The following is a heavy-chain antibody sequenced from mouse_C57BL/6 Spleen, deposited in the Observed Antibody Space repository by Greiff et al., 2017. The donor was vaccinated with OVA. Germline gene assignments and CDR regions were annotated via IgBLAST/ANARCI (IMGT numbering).Heavy chain of an antibody. CDR3: ARRGGHYAMDY. J-gene: IGHJ4*01. Sequence: VHLVESGAELVKPGASVKLSCKASGYTFTSYWMHWVKQTPGQGLEWIGMIHPNSGSTNYNEKFKSKATLTVDKSSSTAYMQLSSLTSEDSAVYYCARRGGHYAMDYWGQGTSVTVSS. V-gene: IGHV1-64*01. D-gene: IGHD3-3*01. CDR2: IHPNSGST. CDR1: GYTFTSYW.